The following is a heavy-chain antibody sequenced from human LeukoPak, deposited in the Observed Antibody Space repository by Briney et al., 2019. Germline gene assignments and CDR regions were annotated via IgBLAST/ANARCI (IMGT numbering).Heavy chain of an antibody. Sequence: PSETLSLTCTVSGDSITTNNYYWSWIGQPAGKGPEWIGRIYASGNTNYNPSLKSRVTISVDTSKNQFSLRLSSVTAADTAVYYCASDFDSPMAFDIWGQGTMVTVSS. CDR3: ASDFDSPMAFDI. D-gene: IGHD3-9*01. CDR2: IYASGNT. J-gene: IGHJ3*02. CDR1: GDSITTNNYY. V-gene: IGHV4-61*02.